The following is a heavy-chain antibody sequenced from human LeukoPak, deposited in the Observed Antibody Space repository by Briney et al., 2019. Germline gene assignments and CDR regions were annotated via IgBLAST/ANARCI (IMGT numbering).Heavy chain of an antibody. J-gene: IGHJ3*02. D-gene: IGHD2-21*01. CDR3: ARDRGGDSFDI. CDR2: IHTSGNT. V-gene: IGHV4-61*02. Sequence: PSETLSLTCTVSGGSVSSGNFYWTWIRQPAGNQLEWIGRIHTSGNTNHNPSLWGRVTISTDTSKSQFSLTLNFVTAADTAVYYCARDRGGDSFDIWGQGTTVTVSS. CDR1: GGSVSSGNFY.